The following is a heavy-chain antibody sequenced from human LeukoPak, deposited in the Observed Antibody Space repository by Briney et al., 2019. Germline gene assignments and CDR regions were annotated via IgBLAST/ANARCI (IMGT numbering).Heavy chain of an antibody. J-gene: IGHJ4*02. CDR2: MTSDGNAM. CDR1: GFTFTAYL. V-gene: IGHV3-30-3*01. D-gene: IGHD3-22*01. Sequence: GGSLRLSCAASGFTFTAYLIHWVRQAPGKGLEWVAVMTSDGNAMFYADSVKGRFTISRDNSKNTLYLQMNSLRAEDTAVYYCVRESEYYFDHSASFDYWGQGTLVTVSS. CDR3: VRESEYYFDHSASFDY.